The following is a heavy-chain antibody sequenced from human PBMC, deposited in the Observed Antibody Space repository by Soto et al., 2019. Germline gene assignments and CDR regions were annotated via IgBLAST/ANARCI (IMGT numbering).Heavy chain of an antibody. V-gene: IGHV3-23*01. CDR3: SRRSSGWYFDY. CDR2: ISGSGGST. J-gene: IGHJ4*02. D-gene: IGHD6-19*01. Sequence: GGSVRLSCVASGFTFSSYAMSWVRQAPGKGLEWVSVISGSGGSTYYADSVKGRFTISRDNSKNTLYLQMNSLRAEDTAVYYCSRRSSGWYFDYWGQGTLVTVSS. CDR1: GFTFSSYA.